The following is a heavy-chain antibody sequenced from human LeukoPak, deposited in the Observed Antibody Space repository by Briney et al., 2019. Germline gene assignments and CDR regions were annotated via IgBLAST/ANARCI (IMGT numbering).Heavy chain of an antibody. V-gene: IGHV1-69*05. CDR2: IIPIFGTA. CDR1: GGTFSSYA. J-gene: IGHJ4*02. CDR3: ARGAGYYSSGWYWVLGFDY. D-gene: IGHD6-19*01. Sequence: ASVKVSCKASGGTFSSYAISWVRQAPGQGLEWMGGIIPIFGTANYAQKFQGRVTITTDESTSTAYMELSSLRSEDTAVYYCARGAGYYSSGWYWVLGFDYWGQGTLVTVSS.